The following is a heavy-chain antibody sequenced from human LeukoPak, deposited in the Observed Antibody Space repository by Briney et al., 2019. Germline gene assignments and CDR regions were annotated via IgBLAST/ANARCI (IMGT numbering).Heavy chain of an antibody. V-gene: IGHV1-18*01. Sequence: ASVKVSCKASGYTFTSYGISWVRQAPGQGLEWMGWISAYNGNTNYAQKLQGRATMTTDTSTSTAYMELRSLRSDDTAVYYCARVGYYDFWSGYHRSLYYFDYWGQGTLVTVSS. J-gene: IGHJ4*02. D-gene: IGHD3-3*01. CDR2: ISAYNGNT. CDR1: GYTFTSYG. CDR3: ARVGYYDFWSGYHRSLYYFDY.